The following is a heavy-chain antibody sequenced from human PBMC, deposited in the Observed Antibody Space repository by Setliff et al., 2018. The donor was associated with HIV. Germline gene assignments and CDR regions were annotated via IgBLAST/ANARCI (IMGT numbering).Heavy chain of an antibody. J-gene: IGHJ6*02. CDR2: IKQDGSEK. D-gene: IGHD2-2*01. V-gene: IGHV3-7*01. CDR3: VRDGGSTSWNFLYYYGMDV. CDR1: GFTFSRYW. Sequence: PGGSLRLSCAASGFTFSRYWMSWVRQAPGKGLEWVANIKQDGSEKYYVDSVRGRFTISRDNAKNSLYLQMNSLRAEDTAVYYCVRDGGSTSWNFLYYYGMDVWGQGTTVTVSS.